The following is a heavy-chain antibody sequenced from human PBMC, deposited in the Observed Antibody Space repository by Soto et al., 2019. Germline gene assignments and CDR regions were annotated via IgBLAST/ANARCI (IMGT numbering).Heavy chain of an antibody. D-gene: IGHD3-10*01. J-gene: IGHJ4*02. Sequence: TSETLSLTCTVSGGSVNSGSYYWSWIRQPPGQGLEWIGYIYYSGSTNYNPSLKSRVTISVDTSKNQFSLKLSSVTAADTAVYYCATLWFGELLEQSFDYWGQGTLVTVSS. V-gene: IGHV4-61*01. CDR3: ATLWFGELLEQSFDY. CDR1: GGSVNSGSYY. CDR2: IYYSGST.